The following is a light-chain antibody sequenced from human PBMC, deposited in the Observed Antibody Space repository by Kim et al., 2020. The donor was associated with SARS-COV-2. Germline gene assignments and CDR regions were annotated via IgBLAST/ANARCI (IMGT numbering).Light chain of an antibody. CDR2: YDS. V-gene: IGLV3-21*04. J-gene: IGLJ2*01. CDR3: QVWDSSSDVL. Sequence: VAPGKTARITCGGNNIGSKSVHWYQQKPGQAPVLVIYYDSDRPSGIPERFSGSNSGNTATLTISRVEAGDEADYYCQVWDSSSDVLFGGGTQLTVL. CDR1: NIGSKS.